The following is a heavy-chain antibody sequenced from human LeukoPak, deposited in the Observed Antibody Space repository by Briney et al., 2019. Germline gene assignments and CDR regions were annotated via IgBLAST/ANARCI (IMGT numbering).Heavy chain of an antibody. J-gene: IGHJ5*02. D-gene: IGHD2-2*02. CDR3: ATVVPAAISWFDP. CDR2: INHSGST. Sequence: SETLSLTRAVYGGSFSGYYWSWIRQPPGKGLEWIGEINHSGSTNYNPSLKSRVTISVDTSKNQFSLKLSSVTAADTAVYYCATVVPAAISWFDPWGQGTLVTVSS. CDR1: GGSFSGYY. V-gene: IGHV4-34*01.